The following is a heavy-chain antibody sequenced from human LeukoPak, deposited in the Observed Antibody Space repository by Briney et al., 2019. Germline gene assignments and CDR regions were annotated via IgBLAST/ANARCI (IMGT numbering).Heavy chain of an antibody. Sequence: GGSLRLSCAASGFTFTIYGLHWVRQAPGKGLEWVAALASNGGSEYYADSVKGRFTISRDNSKNTLFLQMNSLRPDDTAVYYCAKRGHYSINWYHYFDYWGQGTLVTVSS. J-gene: IGHJ4*02. D-gene: IGHD6-13*01. CDR3: AKRGHYSINWYHYFDY. V-gene: IGHV3-30*18. CDR1: GFTFTIYG. CDR2: LASNGGSE.